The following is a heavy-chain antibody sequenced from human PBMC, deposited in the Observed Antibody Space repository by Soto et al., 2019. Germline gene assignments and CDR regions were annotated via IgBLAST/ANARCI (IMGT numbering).Heavy chain of an antibody. CDR2: IRYDGSHT. Sequence: PGGSLRLSCAASGLTFINYAMHWVRQAPGKGLEWVAVIRYDGSHTNYADSVKGRFTISRDNAKNTLYLQMNSLRAEDTAVYYCAKGDWTFDYWGQGTLVTVSS. V-gene: IGHV3-33*03. CDR3: AKGDWTFDY. D-gene: IGHD1-1*01. CDR1: GLTFINYA. J-gene: IGHJ4*02.